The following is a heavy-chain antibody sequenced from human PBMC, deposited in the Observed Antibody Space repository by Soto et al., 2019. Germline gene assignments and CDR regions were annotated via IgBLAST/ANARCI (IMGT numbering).Heavy chain of an antibody. Sequence: QVQLQESGPGLVKPSQTLSLTCTVSGGSISSGGYYLSWISQHPGKGLEWIGYIYSSGSTYYNPYLKRRVTVSVDTFKDQCDLTLGSVTPLSASVSYCAGDPAKAYFYASSEDALRYFELWGRGTLVIVSS. CDR3: AGDPAKAYFYASSEDALRYFEL. V-gene: IGHV4-31*03. D-gene: IGHD3-22*01. CDR2: IYSSGST. J-gene: IGHJ2*01. CDR1: GGSISSGGYY.